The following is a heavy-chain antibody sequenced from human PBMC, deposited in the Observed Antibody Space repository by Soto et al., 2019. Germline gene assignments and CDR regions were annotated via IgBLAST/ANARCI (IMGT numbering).Heavy chain of an antibody. J-gene: IGHJ6*02. Sequence: QVQLVQSGGGVVQPGRSLRLSCAASGFTLSDFAMHWVRQAPGKGLEWVALISNDGGIEHYGDSVRGRFTISRDNSKHMLYLQMTSLRVEDTAVDYCASAVPGMDVWGQGTTVPVSS. CDR2: ISNDGGIE. CDR1: GFTLSDFA. CDR3: ASAVPGMDV. V-gene: IGHV3-30-3*01.